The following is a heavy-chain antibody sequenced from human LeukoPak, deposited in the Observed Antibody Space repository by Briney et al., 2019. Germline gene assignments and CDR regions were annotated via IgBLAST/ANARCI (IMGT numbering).Heavy chain of an antibody. D-gene: IGHD7-27*01. CDR1: GGSVSDYY. Sequence: PSETLSLTCTVSGGSVSDYYWSWIRQSPGKGLEWIGYIYYTGSSSYNPSLRSRVTISADTSKNQFSLKLSSVTAADAAVYYCASRKLGNDYWGQGTLVTVSS. V-gene: IGHV4-59*02. CDR3: ASRKLGNDY. CDR2: IYYTGSS. J-gene: IGHJ4*01.